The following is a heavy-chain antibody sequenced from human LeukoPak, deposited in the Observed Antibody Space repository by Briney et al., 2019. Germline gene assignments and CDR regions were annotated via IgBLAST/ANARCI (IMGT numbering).Heavy chain of an antibody. V-gene: IGHV3-23*01. CDR3: VGEPYCGGDCFLDY. D-gene: IGHD2-21*02. CDR2: ISGSGGST. J-gene: IGHJ4*02. Sequence: PGGSLRLSCAASGFTFSSYAISGVRQAPGKGLEWVSAISGSGGSTYYADSVKARFTISRDNYKNTLYVQMNSLRAEDTAVYYCVGEPYCGGDCFLDYWGQGTLVTVS. CDR1: GFTFSSYA.